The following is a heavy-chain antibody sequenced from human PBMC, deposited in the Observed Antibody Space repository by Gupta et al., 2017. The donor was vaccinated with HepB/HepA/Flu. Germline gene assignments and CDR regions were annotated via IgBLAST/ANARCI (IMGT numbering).Heavy chain of an antibody. Sequence: EVQLLESGGGLVQPGGSLRLSCAASGFTFGLYAMTWVRQAPGKGLEWVSLITGSGTRTYYAEYGKGRFTISRDNSKNTVYVQMNSLRAEDTAVYYCARVRYYYESGDYYDAFDIWGQGTMVTVSS. J-gene: IGHJ3*02. V-gene: IGHV3-23*01. D-gene: IGHD3-22*01. CDR3: ARVRYYYESGDYYDAFDI. CDR2: ITGSGTRT. CDR1: GFTFGLYA.